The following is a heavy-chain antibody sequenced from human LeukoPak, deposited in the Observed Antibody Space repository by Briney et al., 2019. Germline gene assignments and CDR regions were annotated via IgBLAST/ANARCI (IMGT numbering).Heavy chain of an antibody. Sequence: QAGGSLRLSCAASGFTFSSYAMSWVRQAPGKGLEWVSAISGSGGSTYYADSVKGRFTISRDNSKNTLYLQMNSLRAEDTAVYYCAKGRQLADYYYYRMDVWGQGTTVTVSS. V-gene: IGHV3-23*01. CDR1: GFTFSSYA. CDR2: ISGSGGST. D-gene: IGHD6-6*01. J-gene: IGHJ6*02. CDR3: AKGRQLADYYYYRMDV.